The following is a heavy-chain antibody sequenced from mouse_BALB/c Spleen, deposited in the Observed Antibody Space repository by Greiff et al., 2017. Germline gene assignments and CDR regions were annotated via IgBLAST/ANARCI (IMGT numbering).Heavy chain of an antibody. D-gene: IGHD2-4*01. J-gene: IGHJ1*01. CDR3: ARVYYDYDGYVDV. V-gene: IGHV1S81*02. Sequence: QVQLQQSGAELVKPGASVKLSCKASGYTFTSYWMHWVKQRPGQGLEWIGEINPSNGRTNYNEKFKSKATLTVDKSSSTAYMQLSSLTSEDSAVYYCARVYYDYDGYVDVWGAGTTVTVSS. CDR2: INPSNGRT. CDR1: GYTFTSYW.